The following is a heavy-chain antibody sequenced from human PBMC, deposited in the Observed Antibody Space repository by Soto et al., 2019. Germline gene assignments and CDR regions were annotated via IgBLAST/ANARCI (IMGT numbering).Heavy chain of an antibody. CDR2: IIPIFGTA. CDR1: GGTFSSYS. J-gene: IGHJ4*02. Sequence: QVQLVQSGAEVKKPGSSVKVSCKASGGTFSSYSINWVRQAPGQGLEWMGEIIPIFGTANYAQKFQGRVTITADESTSTAXXXXXXXXSXXXAVYYCARDGGRHSGGXDXWGQGX. D-gene: IGHD1-26*01. CDR3: ARDGGRHSGGXDX. V-gene: IGHV1-69*01.